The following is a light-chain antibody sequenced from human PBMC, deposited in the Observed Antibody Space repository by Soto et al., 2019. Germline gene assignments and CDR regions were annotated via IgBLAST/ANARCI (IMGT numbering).Light chain of an antibody. CDR2: GTY. V-gene: IGKV3D-15*01. J-gene: IGKJ1*01. CDR3: QQYGSSGT. Sequence: EIVMTQSPATLSVSPGEGVTLSCRASERLTTNLAWYQQSPGQAPRLLIYGTYTRATGIPTRFSGSGTGTEFTLTISRLEPEDFAVYYCQQYGSSGTFGQGTKVDIK. CDR1: ERLTTN.